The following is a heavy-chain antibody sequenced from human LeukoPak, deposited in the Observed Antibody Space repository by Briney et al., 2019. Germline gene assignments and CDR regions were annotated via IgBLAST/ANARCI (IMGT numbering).Heavy chain of an antibody. CDR2: TYYRSKGYN. D-gene: IGHD5-18*01. Sequence: SQTLSLTCVISGDSVSSNSAAWNWIRQSPSRGLEWLGRTYYRSKGYNDYAVSVKSRITINPDTSKNQCSLQLNSVPPADTAVYYCAVYSYGVRPSWGQGTLVTVSS. CDR1: GDSVSSNSAA. V-gene: IGHV6-1*01. J-gene: IGHJ5*02. CDR3: AVYSYGVRPS.